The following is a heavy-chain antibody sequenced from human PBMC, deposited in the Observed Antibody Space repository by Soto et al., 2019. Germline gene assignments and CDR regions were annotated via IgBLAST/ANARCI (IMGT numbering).Heavy chain of an antibody. Sequence: EVQLVESGGGLVQPGGSLRLSCAASGFTFSSYSMNWVRQAPGKGLEWVSYISSSSSTIYYADSVKGRFTISRDNAKNSLYLQMNSLRAEDTAVYYCARSHYYIWGSYRPYFDYWGQGTLVTVSS. V-gene: IGHV3-48*01. CDR1: GFTFSSYS. J-gene: IGHJ4*02. D-gene: IGHD3-16*02. CDR3: ARSHYYIWGSYRPYFDY. CDR2: ISSSSSTI.